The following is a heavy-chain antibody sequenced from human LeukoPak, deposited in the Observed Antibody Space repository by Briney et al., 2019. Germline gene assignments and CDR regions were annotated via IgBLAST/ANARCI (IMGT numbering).Heavy chain of an antibody. CDR2: INPNSGGT. D-gene: IGHD3-22*01. CDR1: GYTFTGYY. Sequence: ASVKVSCKASGYTFTGYYMHWVRQAPGQGLEWMGWINPNSGGTNYAQKFQGRVTMTRDTSISTAYMELSSLRSEDTAVYYCAGARYYYDSSGYYDYWGQGTLVTVSS. V-gene: IGHV1-2*02. J-gene: IGHJ4*02. CDR3: AGARYYYDSSGYYDY.